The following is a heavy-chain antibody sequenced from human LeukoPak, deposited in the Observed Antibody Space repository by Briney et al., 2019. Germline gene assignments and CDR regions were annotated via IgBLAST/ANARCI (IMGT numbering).Heavy chain of an antibody. J-gene: IGHJ4*02. CDR2: ISNNGGYT. Sequence: GGSLRLSCAASGFTFSSSAMSWVRQAPGKGLEWVSAISNNGGYTYYADSVQGRFTISRDNSESTLYLQMNSLRAEDTAVYYCAKDMNTVTTTFDYWGQGTLVTVSS. V-gene: IGHV3-23*01. D-gene: IGHD4-17*01. CDR3: AKDMNTVTTTFDY. CDR1: GFTFSSSA.